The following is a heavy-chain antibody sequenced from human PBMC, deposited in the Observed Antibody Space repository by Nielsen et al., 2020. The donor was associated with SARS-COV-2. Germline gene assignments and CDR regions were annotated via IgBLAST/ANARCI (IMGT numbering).Heavy chain of an antibody. CDR2: ISGSGGST. Sequence: GESLKISCAASGFTFSSYAMSWVRQAPGKGLEWVSAISGSGGSTYYADSVKGRFTISRDNSKNTLYLQMNSLRAEDTAVYYCARSDSSSWYFHWGQGTLVTVSS. CDR1: GFTFSSYA. D-gene: IGHD6-13*01. J-gene: IGHJ4*02. V-gene: IGHV3-23*01. CDR3: ARSDSSSWYFH.